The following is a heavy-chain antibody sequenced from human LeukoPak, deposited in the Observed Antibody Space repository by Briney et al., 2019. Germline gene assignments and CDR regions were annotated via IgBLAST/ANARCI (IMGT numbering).Heavy chain of an antibody. CDR3: ADLVYCSSSSCYEPFNQT. CDR2: IIPIFGRA. D-gene: IGHD2-2*01. J-gene: IGHJ4*02. CDR1: GGTFSSLT. Sequence: ASVRVSCKASGGTFSSLTINWVRQAPGQGLEWMGGIIPIFGRANCAQKFQGRVTITADDSTSTAYMELSSLRSEDTAVYYCADLVYCSSSSCYEPFNQTWGQGTLVTVSP. V-gene: IGHV1-69*13.